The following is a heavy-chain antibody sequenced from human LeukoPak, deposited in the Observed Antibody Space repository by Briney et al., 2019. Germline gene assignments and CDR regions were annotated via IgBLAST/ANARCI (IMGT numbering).Heavy chain of an antibody. CDR3: ARGKGIAVADLDLDY. CDR1: GFTFSSYW. V-gene: IGHV3-7*04. J-gene: IGHJ4*02. D-gene: IGHD6-19*01. Sequence: GSLRLSCAASGFTFSSYWMSWVRQAPGKGLEWVANIKQDGSEKYYVDSVKGRFTISRDNAKNSLYLQMNSLRAEDTAVYYCARGKGIAVADLDLDYWGQGTLVTVSS. CDR2: IKQDGSEK.